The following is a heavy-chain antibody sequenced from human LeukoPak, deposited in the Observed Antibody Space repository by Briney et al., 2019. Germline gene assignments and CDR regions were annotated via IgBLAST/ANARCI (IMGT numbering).Heavy chain of an antibody. J-gene: IGHJ6*02. D-gene: IGHD3-10*01. V-gene: IGHV3-21*01. Sequence: GGSLRLSCAASGFTFSSYTMNWVRQAPGKGLEWVSSISSNSTYISYADSVKGRFTISRDNAKNSLSLQMNSLRAEDTAVYYCARGLSLLWFGESGTYGMDVWGQGTTVTVSS. CDR1: GFTFSSYT. CDR3: ARGLSLLWFGESGTYGMDV. CDR2: ISSNSTYI.